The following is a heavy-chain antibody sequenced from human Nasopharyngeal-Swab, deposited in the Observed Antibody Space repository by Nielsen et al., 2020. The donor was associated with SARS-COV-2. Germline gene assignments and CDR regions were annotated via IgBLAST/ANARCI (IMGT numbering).Heavy chain of an antibody. V-gene: IGHV4-59*01. CDR3: ARGIYSYGEDYFDY. D-gene: IGHD5-18*01. CDR2: IYYSGST. Sequence: SETLSLTCTVSGGSIGSYYWSWIRQPPGKGLEWIGYIYYSGSTNYNPSLKSRVTISVDTSKNQFSLKLSSVTAADTAVYYCARGIYSYGEDYFDYWGQGTLVTVSS. CDR1: GGSIGSYY. J-gene: IGHJ4*02.